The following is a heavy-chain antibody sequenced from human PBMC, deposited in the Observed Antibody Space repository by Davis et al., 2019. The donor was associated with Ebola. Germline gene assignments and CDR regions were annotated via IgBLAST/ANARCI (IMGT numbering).Heavy chain of an antibody. CDR1: GFTFSGSA. CDR2: ISYDGSNK. D-gene: IGHD1-26*01. J-gene: IGHJ4*02. V-gene: IGHV3-30-3*01. CDR3: TTLGATVDY. Sequence: GGSLRLSCAASGFTFSGSAMHWVRQAPGKGLEWVAVISYDGSNKYYADSVKGRFTISRDNSKNTAYLQMNSLKTEDTAVYYCTTLGATVDYWGQGTLVTVSS.